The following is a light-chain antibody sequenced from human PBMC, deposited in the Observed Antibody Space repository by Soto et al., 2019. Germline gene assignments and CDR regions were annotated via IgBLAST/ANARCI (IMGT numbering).Light chain of an antibody. J-gene: IGKJ5*01. CDR1: QRVSGNH. V-gene: IGKV3-20*01. Sequence: EIVLTQSPGTLSLSPGERATLSCRASQRVSGNHLAWYQHRPGQAPRLLIYGASSRATGIPDRFSGSGSGTDFTLTISRLEPEDFAVYYCQQHGTSPITFGQGTRLEIK. CDR2: GAS. CDR3: QQHGTSPIT.